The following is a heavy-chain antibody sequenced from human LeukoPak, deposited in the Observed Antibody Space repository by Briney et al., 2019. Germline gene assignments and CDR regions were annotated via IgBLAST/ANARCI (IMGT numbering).Heavy chain of an antibody. CDR2: IKQDGSEK. D-gene: IGHD5/OR15-5a*01. CDR3: AKDSVSLSSHFATYFDS. Sequence: GGSLRLSCAASGFTFSNYWISWVRQAPGKGLEWLTSIKQDGSEKYYVDSVKGRFTISRDNSKNTLYLQMNSLKPEDTAVYFCAKDSVSLSSHFATYFDSWGQGTLVTVSS. V-gene: IGHV3-7*01. J-gene: IGHJ4*02. CDR1: GFTFSNYW.